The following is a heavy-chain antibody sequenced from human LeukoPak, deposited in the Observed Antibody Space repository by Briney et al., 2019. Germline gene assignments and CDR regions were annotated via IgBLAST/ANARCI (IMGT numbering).Heavy chain of an antibody. J-gene: IGHJ4*02. CDR3: AREEHDYGDYYFDY. D-gene: IGHD4-17*01. V-gene: IGHV4-59*01. Sequence: SETLSLTCTVSGGSISSYYWSWMRQPPGKGLEGIGYIYYSGSTNYNPSLTSRVTISVDTSKNQFSLKLSSVTAADTAVYYCAREEHDYGDYYFDYWGQGTLVTVSS. CDR1: GGSISSYY. CDR2: IYYSGST.